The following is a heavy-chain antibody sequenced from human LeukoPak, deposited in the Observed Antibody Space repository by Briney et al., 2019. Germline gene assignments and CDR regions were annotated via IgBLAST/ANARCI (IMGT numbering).Heavy chain of an antibody. CDR2: ISGSGGST. CDR3: AKDPLVRGVTYDY. V-gene: IGHV3-23*01. D-gene: IGHD3-10*01. Sequence: SGGSLRLSCAASGFTFSSYSMSWVRQAPGKGLEWVSAISGSGGSTYYADSVKGRFTISRDNSKNTLYLQVNSLRAEDTAVYYCAKDPLVRGVTYDYWGQGTLVTVSS. CDR1: GFTFSSYS. J-gene: IGHJ4*02.